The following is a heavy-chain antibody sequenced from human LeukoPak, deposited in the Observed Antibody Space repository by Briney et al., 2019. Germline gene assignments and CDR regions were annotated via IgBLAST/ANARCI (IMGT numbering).Heavy chain of an antibody. V-gene: IGHV4-59*01. J-gene: IGHJ6*02. CDR3: ARGRLRVHYYGMDV. Sequence: PPETLSLTCTVSGGSISSYYWSWIRQPPGKGLEWIGYIYYSGSTNYNPSLKSRVTISVDTSKNQFSLKLSSVTAADTAVYYCARGRLRVHYYGMDVWGQGTTVTVSS. CDR2: IYYSGST. CDR1: GGSISSYY. D-gene: IGHD3-3*01.